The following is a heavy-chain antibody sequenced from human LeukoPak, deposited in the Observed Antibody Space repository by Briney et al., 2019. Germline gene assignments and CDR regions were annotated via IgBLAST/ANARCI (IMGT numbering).Heavy chain of an antibody. D-gene: IGHD2-2*01. CDR1: GGTFSSYA. CDR2: IIPIFGTA. J-gene: IGHJ4*02. Sequence: SVKVSCKASGGTFSSYAISWVRQAPGQGLEWMGGIIPIFGTANYAQKFQGRVTITADESTSTAYMELSSLRSEDTAVYYCARDRVYCSSTSRAFDYWGQGTLVTVSS. V-gene: IGHV1-69*13. CDR3: ARDRVYCSSTSRAFDY.